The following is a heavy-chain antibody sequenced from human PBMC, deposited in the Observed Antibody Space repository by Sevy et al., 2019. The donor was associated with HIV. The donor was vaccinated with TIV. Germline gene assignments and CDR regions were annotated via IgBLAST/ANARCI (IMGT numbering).Heavy chain of an antibody. D-gene: IGHD5-18*01. CDR2: IKQDGSEK. CDR1: GFXFSSYW. J-gene: IGHJ5*02. V-gene: IGHV3-7*01. CDR3: ARLQLARGXSTLWFDP. Sequence: GGSLRLSCAASGFXFSSYWMSWVRQAPGKGLEWVANIKQDGSEKFYVDSVKGRFIISRDNAKNSLFLQMNSLRAEDTAVYYCARLQLARGXSTLWFDPWGQGTLVTVSS.